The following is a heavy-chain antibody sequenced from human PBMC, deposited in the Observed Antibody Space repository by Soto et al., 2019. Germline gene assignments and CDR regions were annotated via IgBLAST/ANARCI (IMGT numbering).Heavy chain of an antibody. D-gene: IGHD2-2*01. J-gene: IGHJ5*02. CDR3: ARDCCSSTSCQGPWFDP. CDR1: GFTFSSYS. V-gene: IGHV3-48*02. CDR2: ISSSSSTI. Sequence: EVQLVESGGGLVQPGGSLRLSCAASGFTFSSYSMNWVRQAPGKGLEWVSYISSSSSTIYYADSVKGRFTLSRDNATNSLYLQMNTLRDEDTAVYYCARDCCSSTSCQGPWFDPWGQGTLVTVSS.